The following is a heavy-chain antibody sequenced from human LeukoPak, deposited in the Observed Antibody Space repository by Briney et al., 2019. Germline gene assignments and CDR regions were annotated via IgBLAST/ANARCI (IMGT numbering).Heavy chain of an antibody. J-gene: IGHJ4*02. CDR2: ISSSGSTI. V-gene: IGHV3-48*03. CDR1: GFTFSSYE. Sequence: GGSLRLSCAASGFTFSSYEMNWVRQAPGKGLEWVSYISSSGSTIYYADSVKGRFTISRDNAKKSVYLHMSSLRAEDTAVYYCARGPSGYHNTGGQGTLVTVSS. D-gene: IGHD5-12*01. CDR3: ARGPSGYHNT.